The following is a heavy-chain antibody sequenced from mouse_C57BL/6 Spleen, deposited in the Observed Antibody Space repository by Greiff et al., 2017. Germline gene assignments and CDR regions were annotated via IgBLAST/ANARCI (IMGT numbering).Heavy chain of an antibody. Sequence: VKLMESGAELVKPGASVKLSCKASGYTFTEYTIHWVKQRSGQGLEWIGWFYPGSGSIKYNEKFKDKATFTADKSSRTVYMVLSRLTAEDSAVYFCARHEGGNYADYWSQGTTLTVSS. CDR1: GYTFTEYT. CDR2: FYPGSGSI. V-gene: IGHV1-62-2*01. J-gene: IGHJ2*01. CDR3: ARHEGGNYADY.